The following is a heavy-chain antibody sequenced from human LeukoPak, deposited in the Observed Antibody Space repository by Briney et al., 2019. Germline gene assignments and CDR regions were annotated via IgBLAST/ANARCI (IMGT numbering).Heavy chain of an antibody. D-gene: IGHD3-3*01. Sequence: PGGSLRLSCAASGFTFSSYAMSWVRQAPGKGLEWVSAISGSGGSTYYADSVKGRFTISRDNSKNTLYLQMNSLRAEDTAVYYCAKSYYDFWSVPYTFDPWGQGTLVTVSS. V-gene: IGHV3-23*01. CDR3: AKSYYDFWSVPYTFDP. CDR1: GFTFSSYA. CDR2: ISGSGGST. J-gene: IGHJ5*02.